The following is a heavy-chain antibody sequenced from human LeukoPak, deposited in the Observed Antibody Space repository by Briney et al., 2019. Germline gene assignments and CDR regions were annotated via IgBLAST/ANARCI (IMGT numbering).Heavy chain of an antibody. J-gene: IGHJ1*01. CDR2: IYPGDSDT. V-gene: IGHV5-51*01. D-gene: IGHD3-16*01. Sequence: GESLKISCKASGYTFTNYWIGWVRQMPGKGLERMGIIYPGDSDTRYSPSFRGQVIISADKSIRTAYLQWTSLKASDTAMYYCARHTGEGSHFQHWGQGSLVTASS. CDR1: GYTFTNYW. CDR3: ARHTGEGSHFQH.